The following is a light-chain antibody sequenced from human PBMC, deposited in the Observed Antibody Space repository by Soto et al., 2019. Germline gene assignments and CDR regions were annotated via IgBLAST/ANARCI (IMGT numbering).Light chain of an antibody. J-gene: IGLJ1*01. V-gene: IGLV2-14*01. Sequence: QSALTQPASVSGSPGQSITISCTGTSSDVGGYNYVSWYQQHPGKAPKLMIYDVSNRPSGVSNRFSGSKSGNTASLTISGLQAEDAADYSCSSYTSSSTPLYVFGTGTKVTVL. CDR1: SSDVGGYNY. CDR2: DVS. CDR3: SSYTSSSTPLYV.